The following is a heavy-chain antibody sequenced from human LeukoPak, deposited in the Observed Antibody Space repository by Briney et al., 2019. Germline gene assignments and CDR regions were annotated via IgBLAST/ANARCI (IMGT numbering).Heavy chain of an antibody. CDR2: MNPNSGNT. V-gene: IGHV1-8*01. J-gene: IGHJ4*02. CDR3: ARARGGTIFGVVITIFDY. D-gene: IGHD3-3*01. CDR1: GYTFTSYD. Sequence: GASVKVSCKASGYTFTSYDINWVRQATGQGLEWMGWMNPNSGNTGYAQKFQGRVTMTRDTSISTAYMELSRLRSDDTAVYYCARARGGTIFGVVITIFDYWGQGTLVTVSS.